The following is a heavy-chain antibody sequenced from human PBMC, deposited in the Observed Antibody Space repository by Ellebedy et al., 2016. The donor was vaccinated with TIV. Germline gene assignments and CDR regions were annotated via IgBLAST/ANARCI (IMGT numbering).Heavy chain of an antibody. V-gene: IGHV3-11*01. CDR3: ATGPMVRGDILRKETPNPHFDY. CDR1: GFTFSDYS. D-gene: IGHD3-10*01. CDR2: ISSSGSTI. J-gene: IGHJ4*02. Sequence: PGGSLRLSCAVSGFTFSDYSMNWIRQTPGKGLEWVSYISSSGSTIYYADFVKGRFTISRDNAKNSLYLQMSSLRAEDTAGYYCATGPMVRGDILRKETPNPHFDYWGQGTLVTVSS.